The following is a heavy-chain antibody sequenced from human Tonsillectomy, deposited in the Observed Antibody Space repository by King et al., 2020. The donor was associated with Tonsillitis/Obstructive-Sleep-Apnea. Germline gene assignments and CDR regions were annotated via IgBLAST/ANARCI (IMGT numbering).Heavy chain of an antibody. Sequence: VQLVESGGGLVKPGGSLRLSCAASGFTFSDYYMSWIRQAPGKGLEWVSYIRSSSSYTNYADSVKGRFTISRDNAKNSLYLQMNSLRAEDTAVYYCARDPRPYCSSTSCYDGGFDYWGQGTLVTVSS. CDR3: ARDPRPYCSSTSCYDGGFDY. J-gene: IGHJ4*02. CDR1: GFTFSDYY. D-gene: IGHD2-2*01. V-gene: IGHV3-11*05. CDR2: IRSSSSYT.